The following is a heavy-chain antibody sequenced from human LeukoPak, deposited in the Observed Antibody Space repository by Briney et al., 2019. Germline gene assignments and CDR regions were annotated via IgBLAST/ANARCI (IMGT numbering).Heavy chain of an antibody. CDR3: ARRAGDYSHPYDY. CDR1: GFTFSSYA. D-gene: IGHD3-22*01. Sequence: SGGSLRLSCAASGFTFSSYAMSWVRQAPGKGLEWVSAISGSGGSTYYAGSVEGRFTISRDNSKNTLYLQMNSLRAEDTAVYYCARRAGDYSHPYDYWGQGTLVTVSS. V-gene: IGHV3-23*01. CDR2: ISGSGGST. J-gene: IGHJ4*02.